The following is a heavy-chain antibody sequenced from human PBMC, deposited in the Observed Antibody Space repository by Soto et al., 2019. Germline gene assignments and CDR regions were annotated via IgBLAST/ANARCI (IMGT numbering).Heavy chain of an antibody. J-gene: IGHJ4*02. V-gene: IGHV3-21*01. Sequence: EVQLVESGGGLVKPGGSLRLSCAASGFTFSSYSMNWVRQAPGKGLEWVSSISSSSSYIYYADSVKGRFTIFRDNAKNSLYLQMNSLRAEDTAVYYCARDHYYDSSGYYYGFDYWGQGTLVTVSS. CDR2: ISSSSSYI. CDR3: ARDHYYDSSGYYYGFDY. CDR1: GFTFSSYS. D-gene: IGHD3-22*01.